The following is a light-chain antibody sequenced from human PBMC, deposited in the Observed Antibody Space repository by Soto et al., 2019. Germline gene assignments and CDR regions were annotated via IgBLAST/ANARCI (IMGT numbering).Light chain of an antibody. V-gene: IGKV3-11*01. J-gene: IGKJ5*01. CDR2: DAF. CDR1: QSVSVY. Sequence: EIVLTQSPATLSLSPGERATLSCRASQSVSVYLAWYQQKPGQAPRLLIYDAFDRAAGVPARFSGSGSGTDVTLTISRLEPEDFAVYYCQQRSNWPPFTFVQGTRREIK. CDR3: QQRSNWPPFT.